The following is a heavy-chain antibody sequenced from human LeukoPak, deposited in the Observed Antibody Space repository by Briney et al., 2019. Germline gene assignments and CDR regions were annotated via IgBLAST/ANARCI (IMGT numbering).Heavy chain of an antibody. Sequence: ETLFLTCTVSGGSISSYYWSWIRQPPGKGLEWIGYIYYSGSTNYNPSLKSRVTISVDTSKNQFSLKLSSVTAADTAVYYCASWGWLSFYYGMDVWGQGTTVTVSS. CDR2: IYYSGST. D-gene: IGHD3-22*01. J-gene: IGHJ6*02. CDR1: GGSISSYY. V-gene: IGHV4-59*01. CDR3: ASWGWLSFYYGMDV.